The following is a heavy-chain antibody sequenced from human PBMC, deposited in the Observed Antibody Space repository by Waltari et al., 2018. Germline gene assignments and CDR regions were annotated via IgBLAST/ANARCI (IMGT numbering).Heavy chain of an antibody. CDR1: GGTFSSYA. Sequence: QVQLVQSGAEVKKPGSSVKVSCKASGGTFSSYAISWVRQAPGQGLGGMEGVIPIFGTANSAQKFQGRVTITAYESTSTAYMERSSLRSEDTAVYYGARVKGYGDDYYFDYWGQGTLVTVSS. CDR2: VIPIFGTA. V-gene: IGHV1-69*12. D-gene: IGHD4-17*01. J-gene: IGHJ4*02. CDR3: ARVKGYGDDYYFDY.